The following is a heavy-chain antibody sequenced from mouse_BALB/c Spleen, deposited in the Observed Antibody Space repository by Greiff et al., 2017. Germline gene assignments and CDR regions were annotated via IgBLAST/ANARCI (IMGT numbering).Heavy chain of an antibody. CDR1: GYSFTSYY. V-gene: IGHV1S135*01. D-gene: IGHD1-1*01. CDR3: ARSSYGDY. Sequence: VQLKESGPELMKPGASVKISCKASGYSFTSYYMHWVKQSHGKSLEWIGYIDPFNGGTSYNQKFKGKATLTVDKSSSTAYMHLSSLTSEDSAVYYCARSSYGDYWGQGTTLTVSS. J-gene: IGHJ2*01. CDR2: IDPFNGGT.